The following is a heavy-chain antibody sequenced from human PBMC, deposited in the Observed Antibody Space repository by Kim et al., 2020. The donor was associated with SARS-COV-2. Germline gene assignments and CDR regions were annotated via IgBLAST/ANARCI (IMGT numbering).Heavy chain of an antibody. CDR3: ARSSGYFDL. Sequence: TANYAQKFQGRVPITADESTSTAYMELSRLRSEDTAVYYCARSSGYFDLWGRGTLVTVSS. CDR2: TA. J-gene: IGHJ2*01. V-gene: IGHV1-69*01.